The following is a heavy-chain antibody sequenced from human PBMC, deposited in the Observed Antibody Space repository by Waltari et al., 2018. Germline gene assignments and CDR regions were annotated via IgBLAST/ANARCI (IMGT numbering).Heavy chain of an antibody. V-gene: IGHV3-23*01. J-gene: IGHJ4*02. CDR3: ASSLYGDYTQIWGRVFDY. CDR1: GFTFRSYA. Sequence: VQLLESGGGLVQSGGSLRLSCAASGFTFRSYAMNWVRQAPGKEVDAVSVSSGRGVMKDYADSVKGRFTSSRDKSKNTLYLQMNNLRVEDTAVYYCASSLYGDYTQIWGRVFDYWGQGTLVTVSS. D-gene: IGHD4-17*01. CDR2: SSGRGVMK.